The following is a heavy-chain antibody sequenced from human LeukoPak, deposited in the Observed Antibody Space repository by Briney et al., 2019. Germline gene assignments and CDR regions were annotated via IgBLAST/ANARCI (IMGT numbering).Heavy chain of an antibody. D-gene: IGHD2-2*01. CDR1: GYTFTSYG. V-gene: IGHV1-18*01. CDR2: ISAYNGNT. CDR3: ARREQLLSPFDY. Sequence: ALVKVSCKASGYTFTSYGISWVRQAPGQGLEWMGWISAYNGNTNYAQKLQGRVTMTTDTSTSTAYMELRSLRSDDTAVYYCARREQLLSPFDYWGQGTLVTVSS. J-gene: IGHJ4*02.